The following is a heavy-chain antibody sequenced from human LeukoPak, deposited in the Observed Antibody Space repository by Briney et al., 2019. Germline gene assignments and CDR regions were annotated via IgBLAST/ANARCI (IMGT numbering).Heavy chain of an antibody. Sequence: GGSLRLSCAASGFTVSSNYMSWVRQAPGKGLEWVSVIYSGGSTYYADSVKGRFTISRDNSKNTLYLQMNSLRAEDTAVYYCAKDHESYYGGHVDYWGQGTLVTVSS. D-gene: IGHD1-26*01. CDR1: GFTVSSNY. J-gene: IGHJ4*02. CDR2: IYSGGST. CDR3: AKDHESYYGGHVDY. V-gene: IGHV3-66*01.